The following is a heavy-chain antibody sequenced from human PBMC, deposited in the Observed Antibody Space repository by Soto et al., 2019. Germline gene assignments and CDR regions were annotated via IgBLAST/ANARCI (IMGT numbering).Heavy chain of an antibody. D-gene: IGHD3-22*01. CDR2: IIPIFGTA. J-gene: IGHJ4*02. V-gene: IGHV1-69*01. CDR3: ARLKTYDSSCYYYEEFDY. CDR1: GGTFSSYA. Sequence: QVQLVQSGAEVKKPGSSVKVSCKASGGTFSSYAISWVRQAPGQGLEWMGGIIPIFGTANYAQKFQGRVTITADESTSTAYMELSSLRSEDTAVYYCARLKTYDSSCYYYEEFDYWGQGTLVTVSS.